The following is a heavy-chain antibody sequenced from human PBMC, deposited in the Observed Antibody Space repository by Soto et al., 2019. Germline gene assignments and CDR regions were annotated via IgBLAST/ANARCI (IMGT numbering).Heavy chain of an antibody. V-gene: IGHV3-7*01. Sequence: PGGSLRLSCAASGFTFSSYWMSWVRQAPGKGLEWVANIKQDGSEKYYVDPVKGRFTISRDNAKNSLYLQMNSLRAEDTAVYYCARDKPHCSSTSCYSWFDPWGQGTLVTVSS. CDR3: ARDKPHCSSTSCYSWFDP. J-gene: IGHJ5*02. CDR2: IKQDGSEK. CDR1: GFTFSSYW. D-gene: IGHD2-2*02.